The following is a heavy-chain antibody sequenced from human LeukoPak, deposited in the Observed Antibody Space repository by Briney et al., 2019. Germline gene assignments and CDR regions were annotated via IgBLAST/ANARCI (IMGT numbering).Heavy chain of an antibody. CDR1: GFTFSSYS. Sequence: GGSLRLSCAASGFTFSSYSMNWVRQAPGKGLEWVSSISSSSSYIYYADSVKGRFTISRDNAKNSLYLQMNSLRAEDTAVYYCASHYGGNSAWRDYWGQGTLVTVSS. V-gene: IGHV3-21*01. CDR3: ASHYGGNSAWRDY. CDR2: ISSSSSYI. J-gene: IGHJ4*02. D-gene: IGHD4-23*01.